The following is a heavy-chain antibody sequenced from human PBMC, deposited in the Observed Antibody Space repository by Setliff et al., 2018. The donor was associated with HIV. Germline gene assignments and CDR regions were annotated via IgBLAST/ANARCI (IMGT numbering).Heavy chain of an antibody. Sequence: PSETLSLTCTVSGASISSGGYYWSWIRQHPGKGLEWIGYIYYSGSTYYNPSLKSRVSMSVDTSENQFSLKLSSVTAADTAVYYCAREKTTLVRRVIIFQIFDYWGQGKLVTVSS. D-gene: IGHD3-10*01. V-gene: IGHV4-31*03. CDR3: AREKTTLVRRVIIFQIFDY. CDR1: GASISSGGYY. CDR2: IYYSGST. J-gene: IGHJ4*02.